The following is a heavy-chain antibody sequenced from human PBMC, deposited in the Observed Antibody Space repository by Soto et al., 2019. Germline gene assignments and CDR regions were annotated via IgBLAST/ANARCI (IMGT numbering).Heavy chain of an antibody. Sequence: SETLSLTCAVYGGSFSGYYWSWIRQPPGKGLEWIGEINHSGSTNYNPSLKSRVTISVDTSKNQFSLKLSSVTAADTAVYYCARGRRNLRFDYWGQGTLVTVSS. D-gene: IGHD5-12*01. CDR3: ARGRRNLRFDY. V-gene: IGHV4-34*01. CDR1: GGSFSGYY. J-gene: IGHJ4*02. CDR2: INHSGST.